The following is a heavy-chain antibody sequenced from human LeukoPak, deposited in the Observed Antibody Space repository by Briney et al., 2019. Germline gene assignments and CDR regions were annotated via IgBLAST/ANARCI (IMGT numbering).Heavy chain of an antibody. J-gene: IGHJ4*02. CDR3: ATRSGDFWSGYVN. D-gene: IGHD3-3*01. V-gene: IGHV1-24*01. CDR1: GDILTELS. Sequence: GASVKVPCKVSGDILTELSIQWVRQAPGKGLECMGGFDPEQNTMIYAQRLQGRVTMTEDTSTDTAYMELSSLTSEDTGIYYCATRSGDFWSGYVNWGQGTLVTVSS. CDR2: FDPEQNTM.